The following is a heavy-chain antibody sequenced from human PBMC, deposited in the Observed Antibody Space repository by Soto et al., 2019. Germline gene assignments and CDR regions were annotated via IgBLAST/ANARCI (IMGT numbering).Heavy chain of an antibody. CDR1: GGSVSNSNYY. V-gene: IGHV4-39*01. Sequence: SETLSLTCTVTGGSVSNSNYYWGWIRQSPGKGLEWIGSVYYRGRSYSKSSVKSRVTISVDTSKNQFSLNLNSVTASDTAVYFCVSQRTSVLTQAYFDYWGPGALVTVSS. CDR2: VYYRGRS. J-gene: IGHJ4*02. D-gene: IGHD2-8*01. CDR3: VSQRTSVLTQAYFDY.